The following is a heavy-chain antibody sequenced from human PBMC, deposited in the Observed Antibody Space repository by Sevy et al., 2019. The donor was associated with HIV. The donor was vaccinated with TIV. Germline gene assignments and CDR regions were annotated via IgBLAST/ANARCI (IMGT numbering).Heavy chain of an antibody. V-gene: IGHV4-39*01. CDR1: GGSISSSSYY. CDR3: ARHAAILAAFDI. CDR2: IYYSGST. D-gene: IGHD1-26*01. J-gene: IGHJ3*02. Sequence: SETLSLTRTVSGGSISSSSYYWGWIRQPPGKGLEWIGSIYYSGSTYYNPSLKSRVTISVDTSKNQFSLKLSSVTAADTAVYYCARHAAILAAFDIWGQGTMVTVSS.